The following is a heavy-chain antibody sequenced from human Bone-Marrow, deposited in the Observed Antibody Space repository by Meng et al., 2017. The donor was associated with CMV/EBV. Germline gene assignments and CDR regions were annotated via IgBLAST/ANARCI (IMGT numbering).Heavy chain of an antibody. CDR1: GFTFSSYE. CDR3: ARAYNVPGWFDP. Sequence: GGSLRLSCAASGFTFSSYEMNWVRQAPGKGLEWVSYISSSGSTIYYADSVKGRFTISRDNAKKSLYLQMNSLRAEDTAVYYCARAYNVPGWFDPWGQGTPVTVSS. V-gene: IGHV3-48*03. D-gene: IGHD1-14*01. J-gene: IGHJ5*02. CDR2: ISSSGSTI.